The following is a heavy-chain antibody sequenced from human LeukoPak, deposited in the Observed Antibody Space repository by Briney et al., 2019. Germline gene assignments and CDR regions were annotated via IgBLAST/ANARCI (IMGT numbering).Heavy chain of an antibody. Sequence: SVKVSCKASGYTFTSYAISWVRQAPGQGLEWMGGIIPIFGTANYAQKFQGRVTITADESTSTAYMELSSLRSEDTAVYYCAREAIGYSYGYGYWGQGTLVTVSS. CDR3: AREAIGYSYGYGY. CDR2: IIPIFGTA. V-gene: IGHV1-69*13. J-gene: IGHJ4*02. D-gene: IGHD5-18*01. CDR1: GYTFTSYA.